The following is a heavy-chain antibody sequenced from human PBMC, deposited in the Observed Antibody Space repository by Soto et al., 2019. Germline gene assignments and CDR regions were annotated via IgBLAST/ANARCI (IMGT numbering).Heavy chain of an antibody. CDR2: INAGNGNT. D-gene: IGHD3-22*01. CDR1: GYTFTSYG. CDR3: ARDPNDSSAYYHHYYYGMDV. Sequence: QIQLMQSGAEVKKPGASVKVSCKASGYTFTSYGIHWVRQAPGQRLEWTGWINAGNGNTKYSEKFQGRVTITRDTPASTAYLELSILRSEDTAVYYCARDPNDSSAYYHHYYYGMDVWGQGTTVTVSS. J-gene: IGHJ6*02. V-gene: IGHV1-3*01.